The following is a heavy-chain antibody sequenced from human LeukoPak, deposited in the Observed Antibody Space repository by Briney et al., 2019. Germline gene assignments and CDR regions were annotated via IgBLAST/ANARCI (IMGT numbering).Heavy chain of an antibody. CDR3: AKDLDEY. J-gene: IGHJ4*02. CDR1: GFTFSSYA. V-gene: IGHV3-30*18. CDR2: ISYDGSNK. D-gene: IGHD3-3*01. Sequence: GGSLRLSCAASGFTFSSYAMSWVRQAPGKGLEWVAVISYDGSNKNYADSVKGRFTISRDNSKNTLYLQMNSLRAEDTAVYYCAKDLDEYWGQGTLVTVSS.